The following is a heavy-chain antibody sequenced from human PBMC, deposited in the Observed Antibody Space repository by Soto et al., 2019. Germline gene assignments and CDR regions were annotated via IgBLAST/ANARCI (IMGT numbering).Heavy chain of an antibody. J-gene: IGHJ4*02. D-gene: IGHD4-17*01. Sequence: SETLSLTCTVSGGSISSGDYYFICIRQPPGKGLEWIGYIYYSGSTYYNPSLKSRVTISVDTSKNQFSLKLSSVTAADTAVYYCARDPLYGDAYLDYWGQGTLVTVSS. CDR1: GGSISSGDYY. V-gene: IGHV4-30-4*01. CDR2: IYYSGST. CDR3: ARDPLYGDAYLDY.